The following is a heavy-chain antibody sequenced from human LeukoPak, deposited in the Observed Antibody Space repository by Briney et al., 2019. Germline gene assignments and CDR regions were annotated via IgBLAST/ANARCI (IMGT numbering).Heavy chain of an antibody. CDR2: INAGIGNT. CDR1: GYTFTNYA. Sequence: GASVKVSCKASGYTFTNYAIHWVRQAPGQRLGWMGWINAGIGNTKYSQKFQGRVAITRDTSASTAYMELSSLRSEDTAVYYCARTQGVFYGGNFGAFHIWGQGTMVTVSS. V-gene: IGHV1-3*01. J-gene: IGHJ3*02. D-gene: IGHD4-23*01. CDR3: ARTQGVFYGGNFGAFHI.